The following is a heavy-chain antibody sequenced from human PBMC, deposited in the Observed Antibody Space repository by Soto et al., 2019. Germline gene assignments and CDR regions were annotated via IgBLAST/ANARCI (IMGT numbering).Heavy chain of an antibody. CDR2: ISAYNGNT. J-gene: IGHJ4*02. Sequence: ASVKVSCKASGYTFTNYGISWVRQAPGQGLEWMGWISAYNGNTNYAQKLQGRVTMTTDTSTSTAYMELRSLRSDDTAVYYCARDYDFWSGSEPFDYWGQGTLVTVSS. CDR1: GYTFTNYG. V-gene: IGHV1-18*01. D-gene: IGHD3-3*01. CDR3: ARDYDFWSGSEPFDY.